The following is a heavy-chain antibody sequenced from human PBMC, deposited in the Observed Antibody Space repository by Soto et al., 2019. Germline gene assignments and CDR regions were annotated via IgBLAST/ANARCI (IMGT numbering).Heavy chain of an antibody. CDR2: IWYDGSNK. Sequence: QVQLVESGGGVVQPGRSLRLSCAASGFTFSSYGMHWVRQAPGKGLEWVAVIWYDGSNKYYADSVKGRFTISRDNSKDTLYLQMNTLRAEDTAVYYCARASGDDGLDYRGQGTLVTVSS. CDR3: ARASGDDGLDY. J-gene: IGHJ4*02. D-gene: IGHD5-12*01. CDR1: GFTFSSYG. V-gene: IGHV3-33*01.